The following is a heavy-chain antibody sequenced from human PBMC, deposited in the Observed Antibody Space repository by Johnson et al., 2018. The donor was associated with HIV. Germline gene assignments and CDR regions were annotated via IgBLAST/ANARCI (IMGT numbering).Heavy chain of an antibody. CDR2: ISWNSGSK. CDR3: AQTTVTRARGAFDI. V-gene: IGHV3-9*01. CDR1: GFTFDDYA. J-gene: IGHJ3*02. Sequence: VQLVESGGGLVQPGRSLRLSCAASGFTFDDYAMHWVRQAPGKGLEWVSGISWNSGSKGYAASVKGRFTISRDNAKNTMYLQMNSLRVEDTAVYYCAQTTVTRARGAFDIWG. D-gene: IGHD4-11*01.